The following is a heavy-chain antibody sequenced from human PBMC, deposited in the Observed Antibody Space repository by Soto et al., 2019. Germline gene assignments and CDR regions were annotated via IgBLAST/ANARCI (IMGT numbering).Heavy chain of an antibody. CDR3: ARPPHGMDV. V-gene: IGHV3-7*03. CDR1: GFTLSSFW. J-gene: IGHJ6*02. CDR2: IKQDGSET. Sequence: AGGSLRLSCVASGFTLSSFWMTWVRQAPGKGLEWVASIKQDGSETYYVDSVKGRFTISRDNPKNTLYLQMNSLRVGDTGVYYCARPPHGMDVWGQGTTVTVSS.